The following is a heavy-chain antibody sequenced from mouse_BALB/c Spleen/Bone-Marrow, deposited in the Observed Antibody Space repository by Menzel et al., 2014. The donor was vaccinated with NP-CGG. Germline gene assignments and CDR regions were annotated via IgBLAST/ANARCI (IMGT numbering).Heavy chain of an antibody. CDR3: ARRYFYSMDY. V-gene: IGHV1-9*01. CDR1: GYTFSSYW. D-gene: IGHD2-14*01. Sequence: QVQLKQSGAELMKPGTSVKISCKATGYTFSSYWIEWVKQRPGLGLEWIGEILPGSAITNYNEKFKGKATFTADTSSNTAYMQLSSLTSEDSAVYYCARRYFYSMDYWGQGTSVTGSS. CDR2: ILPGSAIT. J-gene: IGHJ4*01.